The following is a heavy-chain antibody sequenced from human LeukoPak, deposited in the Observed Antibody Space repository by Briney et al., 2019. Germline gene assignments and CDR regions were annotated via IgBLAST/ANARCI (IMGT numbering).Heavy chain of an antibody. CDR2: ISGSGGST. CDR1: GFTFSTYA. Sequence: PGGSLRLSCAASGFTFSTYAMTWVRQAPGKGRESVSVISGSGGSTYYADPVKGRFTISRDRASNTVNLQMNSLRSEDTAAYYCGTYRNGWPYYSFDVDGWGQATTVT. V-gene: IGHV3-23*01. D-gene: IGHD6-19*01. J-gene: IGHJ6*01. CDR3: GTYRNGWPYYSFDVDG.